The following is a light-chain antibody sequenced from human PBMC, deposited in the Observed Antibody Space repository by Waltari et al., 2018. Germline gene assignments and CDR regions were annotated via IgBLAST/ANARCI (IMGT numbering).Light chain of an antibody. CDR1: QSVLYSPNNKNY. CDR2: WAS. Sequence: DIVMTQSPDSLAVSLCERATVNCKSSQSVLYSPNNKNYLAWYQQKPGQPPKLLIYWASTRESGVPDRFSGSGSGTDFTLTISSLQAEDVAVYYCQQYANTPRTFGQGTRLEI. J-gene: IGKJ5*01. CDR3: QQYANTPRT. V-gene: IGKV4-1*01.